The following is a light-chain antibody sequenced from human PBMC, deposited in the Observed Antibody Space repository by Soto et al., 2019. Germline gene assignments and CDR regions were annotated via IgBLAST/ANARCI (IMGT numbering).Light chain of an antibody. Sequence: QSVLTQPRLVSGSPGQSVTISCTGSSSDVGFYNYVSWYQHHPDKAPKLIIYGVTQRPSGVPDRFSGSKSGNTASLTISGLQPEDEADYYCCSFIAGYPNFVSGPGTKVTVL. CDR3: CSFIAGYPNFV. CDR2: GVT. V-gene: IGLV2-11*01. J-gene: IGLJ1*01. CDR1: SSDVGFYNY.